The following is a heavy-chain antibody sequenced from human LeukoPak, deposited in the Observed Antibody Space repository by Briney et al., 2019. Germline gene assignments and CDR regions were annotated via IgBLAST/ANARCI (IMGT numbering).Heavy chain of an antibody. Sequence: PGGSLRLSCVASEITFSFYWMNWVRQAPGKGLEWVANINRDGTEIYYVDSVKGRFSISRDNAKKSLYLQMNSLRAEDTAVYYCVRDYDYSGGSNWGQGTLVTVSS. CDR2: INRDGTEI. J-gene: IGHJ4*02. CDR1: EITFSFYW. V-gene: IGHV3-7*01. D-gene: IGHD2-15*01. CDR3: VRDYDYSGGSN.